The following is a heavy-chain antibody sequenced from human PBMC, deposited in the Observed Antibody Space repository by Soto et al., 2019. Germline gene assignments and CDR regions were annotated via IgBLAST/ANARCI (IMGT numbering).Heavy chain of an antibody. CDR3: VRPASGSSPDY. CDR1: GYSFTTSW. V-gene: IGHV5-51*01. CDR2: IFPGDSDT. D-gene: IGHD6-13*01. J-gene: IGHJ4*02. Sequence: GESLKISCKGSGYSFTTSWIGWVRQMPGKGLEWMGIIFPGDSDTRYIPSFQGQVSISADKSITTAYLQWSSLQASDTAVYYCVRPASGSSPDYWGQGTLVTVSS.